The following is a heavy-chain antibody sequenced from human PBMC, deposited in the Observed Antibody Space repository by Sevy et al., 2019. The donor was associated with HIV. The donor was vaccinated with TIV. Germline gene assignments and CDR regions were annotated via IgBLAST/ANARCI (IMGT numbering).Heavy chain of an antibody. CDR2: ISWNSGSI. CDR1: GFTFDDYV. D-gene: IGHD3-16*01. J-gene: IGHJ4*02. CDR3: AKDSPSGGFDY. Sequence: GGSLRLSCAASGFTFDDYVMHWVRQAPGKGLEWVSGISWNSGSIGYADSVKGRFTISRDNAKNSLYLQMNSLRAEDTALYYCAKDSPSGGFDYWGQGTLVTVSS. V-gene: IGHV3-9*01.